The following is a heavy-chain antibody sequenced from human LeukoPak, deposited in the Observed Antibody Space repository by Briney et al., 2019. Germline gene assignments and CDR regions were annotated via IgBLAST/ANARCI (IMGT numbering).Heavy chain of an antibody. CDR1: GGSISSYY. V-gene: IGHV4-59*12. D-gene: IGHD2-15*01. Sequence: SETLSLTCIVSGGSISSYYWSWIRQPPGKGLEWIGYIHYSGGTHYNPSLKSRVTISVDTSKNQFSLKLSSVTAADTAVYYCARDSGRYCSGGSCYSSDYWGQGTLVTVSS. CDR3: ARDSGRYCSGGSCYSSDY. CDR2: IHYSGGT. J-gene: IGHJ4*02.